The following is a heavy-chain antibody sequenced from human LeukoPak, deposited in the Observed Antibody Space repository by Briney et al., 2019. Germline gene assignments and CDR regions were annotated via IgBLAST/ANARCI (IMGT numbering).Heavy chain of an antibody. Sequence: PGGSLRLSCAASGFTFNNYWMHWVRQAPGKGLVWVSRIKADGRSTTYADSVKGRFPISRDNAKNTLYLQMNSLRAEDTAVYYCAWGKGYGDLGGFDYWGQGTLVTVSS. CDR2: IKADGRST. V-gene: IGHV3-74*01. CDR1: GFTFNNYW. D-gene: IGHD4-17*01. CDR3: AWGKGYGDLGGFDY. J-gene: IGHJ4*02.